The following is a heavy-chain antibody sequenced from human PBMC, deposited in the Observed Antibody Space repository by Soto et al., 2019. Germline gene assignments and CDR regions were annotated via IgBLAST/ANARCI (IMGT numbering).Heavy chain of an antibody. Sequence: SETLSLTCAVYGGSFSGYYWSWIRQPPGKGLEWIGEINHSGSTNYNPSLKSRVTISVDTSKNQFSLKLSSVTAADTAVYYCASNDYVWGSYDWGQGTLVTVS. D-gene: IGHD3-16*01. CDR2: INHSGST. CDR1: GGSFSGYY. V-gene: IGHV4-34*01. CDR3: ASNDYVWGSYD. J-gene: IGHJ4*02.